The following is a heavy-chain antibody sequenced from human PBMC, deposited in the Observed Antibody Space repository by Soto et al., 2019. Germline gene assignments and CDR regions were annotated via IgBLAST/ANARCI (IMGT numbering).Heavy chain of an antibody. CDR1: GFNVSSND. CDR2: IYSGGST. D-gene: IGHD3-22*01. Sequence: PGGSLRLSCTASGFNVSSNDMSWVRQAPGKGLEWVSVIYSGGSTYYADSVKGRFTISRDNSKNTLYLQMNSLRAEDTAVYYCARDRVESGYPEYFQHWGQGTLVTV. CDR3: ARDRVESGYPEYFQH. J-gene: IGHJ1*01. V-gene: IGHV3-53*01.